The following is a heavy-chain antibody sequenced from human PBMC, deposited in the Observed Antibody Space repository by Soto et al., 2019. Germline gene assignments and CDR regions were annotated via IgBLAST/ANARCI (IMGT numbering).Heavy chain of an antibody. CDR2: IRSNADGGTT. V-gene: IGHV3-15*01. D-gene: IGHD3-16*01. CDR3: STALRRDSALGAY. CDR1: GFAFIDAW. J-gene: IGHJ4*02. Sequence: PGGSLRLSCAASGFAFIDAWMTWVRQAPGKGLQWIGRIRSNADGGTTDLAAPVRGRFSISRDDSKDTLYLQMNSLKIDDTAVYFCSTALRRDSALGAYWGQGTLVTVSS.